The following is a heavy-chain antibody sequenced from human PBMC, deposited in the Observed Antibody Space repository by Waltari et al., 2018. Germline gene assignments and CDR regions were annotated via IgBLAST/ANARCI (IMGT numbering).Heavy chain of an antibody. CDR2: VHHSGNT. CDR1: GVSMGGHY. CDR3: AREGDGDKGSAFDI. V-gene: IGHV4-59*11. Sequence: QVQLQESGPGLVKPSETLSLTCTVSGVSMGGHYWVWIRQPPGKGLEWVGYVHHSGNTNSNPPLKSRVSMSIDTSNNQFSLSLTSLTTADTAVYYCAREGDGDKGSAFDIWGHGTMVTVSS. D-gene: IGHD3-10*01. J-gene: IGHJ3*02.